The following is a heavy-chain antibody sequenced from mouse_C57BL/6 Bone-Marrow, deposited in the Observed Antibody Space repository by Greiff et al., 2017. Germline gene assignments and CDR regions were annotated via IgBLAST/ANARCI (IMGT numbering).Heavy chain of an antibody. Sequence: EVQLQQSGPELVKPGASVKISCKASGYTFTDYYMNWVKQSHGKSLEWIGDINPNNGGTSYNQKFKGKATLTVDKSSSTAYMELRSLTSEDSAVYYCARQVGRKAWFAYWGQGTLVTVSA. D-gene: IGHD4-1*01. CDR2: INPNNGGT. CDR3: ARQVGRKAWFAY. V-gene: IGHV1-26*01. J-gene: IGHJ3*01. CDR1: GYTFTDYY.